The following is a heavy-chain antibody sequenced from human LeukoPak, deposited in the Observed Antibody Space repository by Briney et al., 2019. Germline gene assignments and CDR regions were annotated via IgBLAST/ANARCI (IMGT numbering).Heavy chain of an antibody. CDR2: ISGSGGST. V-gene: IGHV3-23*01. CDR1: GFTFSSYA. J-gene: IGHJ4*02. Sequence: GGSLRLSCAASGFTFSSYAMSWVRQAPGKGLEWVSAISGSGGSTYYADSVKGRFTISRDNSKNTLYLQMNSLRAEDTAVYYCAKLRSYDFWSGPLDYWGQGTLVTVSS. CDR3: AKLRSYDFWSGPLDY. D-gene: IGHD3-3*01.